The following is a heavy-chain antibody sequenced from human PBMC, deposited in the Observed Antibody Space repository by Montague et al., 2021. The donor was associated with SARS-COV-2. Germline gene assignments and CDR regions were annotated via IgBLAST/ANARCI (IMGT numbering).Heavy chain of an antibody. CDR3: AKDPNYDFWSGYYFDY. D-gene: IGHD3-3*01. J-gene: IGHJ4*02. CDR2: IYSGGSST. Sequence: SLRLSCAASGFTFSNYAMSWVRQAPGKGLEWVSVIYSGGSSTYYADSVKGRFTISRDNSKNTLYLQMNSLRAEDTAVYYCAKDPNYDFWSGYYFDYWGQGTLDTVSS. V-gene: IGHV3-23*03. CDR1: GFTFSNYA.